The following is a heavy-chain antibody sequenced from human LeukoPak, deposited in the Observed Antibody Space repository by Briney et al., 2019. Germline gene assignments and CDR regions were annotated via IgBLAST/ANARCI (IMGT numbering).Heavy chain of an antibody. J-gene: IGHJ4*02. CDR1: GGSISSYY. V-gene: IGHV4-59*08. D-gene: IGHD4-23*01. Sequence: SETLPLTCTVSGGSISSYYWSWIRQPPGKGLEWIGYIYYSGSTNYNPSLKSRVTISVDTSKNQFSLKLSSVTAADTAVYYCARYVVTTVPYFDYWGQGTLVTVSS. CDR2: IYYSGST. CDR3: ARYVVTTVPYFDY.